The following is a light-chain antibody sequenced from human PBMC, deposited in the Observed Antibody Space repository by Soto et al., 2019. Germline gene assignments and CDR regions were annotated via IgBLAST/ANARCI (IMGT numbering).Light chain of an antibody. J-gene: IGKJ1*01. V-gene: IGKV3-11*01. CDR2: DAS. CDR3: QQRSNWPPWT. Sequence: EIVLTQSPATPSLSPGERATLSCRASQSVDSYLAWYQQKPGQAPRLLIYDASNRATGIPARFSGSGSGTDFTLTISSLEPEDFAVYYCQQRSNWPPWTFGQGTKVDIK. CDR1: QSVDSY.